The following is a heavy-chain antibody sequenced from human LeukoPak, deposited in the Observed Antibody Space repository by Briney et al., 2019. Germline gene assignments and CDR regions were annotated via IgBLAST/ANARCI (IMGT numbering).Heavy chain of an antibody. V-gene: IGHV1-18*01. CDR2: ISPYNGNT. Sequence: ASVKVSCKASGYTFTSYGISWVRQAPGQGLEWMGWISPYNGNTKYPQKFQGRVTMTTDTSTSTTYMELRSLRLGDTAVYYCAREASSSWPNWFDPWGQGTLVTVSS. CDR3: AREASSSWPNWFDP. J-gene: IGHJ5*02. CDR1: GYTFTSYG. D-gene: IGHD6-13*01.